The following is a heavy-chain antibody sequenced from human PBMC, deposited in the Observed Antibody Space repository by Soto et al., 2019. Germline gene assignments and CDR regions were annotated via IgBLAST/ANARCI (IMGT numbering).Heavy chain of an antibody. CDR2: IYYSGST. J-gene: IGHJ4*02. D-gene: IGHD6-13*01. CDR1: GGSISSGGYY. Sequence: KTSETLSLTCTVSGGSISSGGYYWSWIRQHPGKGLEWIGYIYYSGSTYYNPSLKSRVTISVDTSKNQFSLKLSSVTAADTAVYYCARAGITSGSWYYFDYWGQGTLVTVSS. CDR3: ARAGITSGSWYYFDY. V-gene: IGHV4-31*03.